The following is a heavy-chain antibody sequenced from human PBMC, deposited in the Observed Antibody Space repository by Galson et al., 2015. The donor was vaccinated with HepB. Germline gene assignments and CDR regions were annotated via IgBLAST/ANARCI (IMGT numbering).Heavy chain of an antibody. V-gene: IGHV3-21*01. J-gene: IGHJ5*02. CDR3: ARANWEYDYVWGSYRLGWFDP. Sequence: SLRLSCAAAGVTFSSYSMNWGRQAPGKGLEWVSSISSSISYIYYADSVKGRFTIARDNAKNSLYLQMNSLRAEDTAVYYCARANWEYDYVWGSYRLGWFDPWGQGTLVTVSS. CDR2: ISSSISYI. D-gene: IGHD3-16*02. CDR1: GVTFSSYS.